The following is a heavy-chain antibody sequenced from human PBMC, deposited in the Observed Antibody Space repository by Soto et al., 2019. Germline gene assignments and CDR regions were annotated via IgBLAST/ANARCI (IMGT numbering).Heavy chain of an antibody. D-gene: IGHD3-22*01. CDR1: GGSISSGDYY. Sequence: SETLSLTCTVSGGSISSGDYYWSWIRQPPGKGLEWIGYIYYSGSTYYNPSLKSRVTISVDTSKNQFSLKLSSVTAADTAVYYCARANYYYDSSGPLYYFDYWGQGTLVTVSA. J-gene: IGHJ4*02. CDR2: IYYSGST. CDR3: ARANYYYDSSGPLYYFDY. V-gene: IGHV4-30-4*01.